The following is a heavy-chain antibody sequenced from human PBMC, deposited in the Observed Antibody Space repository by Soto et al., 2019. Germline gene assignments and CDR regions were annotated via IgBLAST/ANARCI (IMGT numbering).Heavy chain of an antibody. CDR2: IYHSGST. Sequence: LSLTCAVSVGSICSGGYSWSWIRQPPGKGLEWIGYIYHSGSTYYNPSLKSRVTISVDRSKNQFSLKLSSVTAADTAVYYCARAGLSCSGGSCYTWFDPWGQGTLVTVSS. V-gene: IGHV4-30-2*01. J-gene: IGHJ5*02. D-gene: IGHD2-15*01. CDR1: VGSICSGGYS. CDR3: ARAGLSCSGGSCYTWFDP.